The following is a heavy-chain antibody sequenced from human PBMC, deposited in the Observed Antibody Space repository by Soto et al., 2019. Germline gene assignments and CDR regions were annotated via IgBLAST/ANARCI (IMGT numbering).Heavy chain of an antibody. Sequence: PGGSLRLSCAASGFTFSSYAMHWVRQAPGKGLEWVAVISYDGSNKYYADSVKGRFTISRDNSKNTLYLQMNSLRAEDTAVYYCARDSGLRYPDYWGKGTLVTVSS. V-gene: IGHV3-30-3*01. CDR2: ISYDGSNK. CDR3: ARDSGLRYPDY. J-gene: IGHJ4*02. CDR1: GFTFSSYA. D-gene: IGHD4-17*01.